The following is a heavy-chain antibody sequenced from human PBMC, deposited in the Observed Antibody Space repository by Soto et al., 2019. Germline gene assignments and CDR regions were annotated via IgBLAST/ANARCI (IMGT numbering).Heavy chain of an antibody. D-gene: IGHD3-10*01. CDR2: VNRDGSST. CDR1: GFAFRSYW. J-gene: IGHJ4*02. V-gene: IGHV3-74*01. Sequence: PGGSLRLSCAASGFAFRSYWIHWVRQSPGKGLVWVSRVNRDGSSTSYADSVKGRFTIYRDNAKDTLYLQMNSLRGEETAVYYCVSFWGPYCSGSYPAASFDYWGQGTLVTVSS. CDR3: VSFWGPYCSGSYPAASFDY.